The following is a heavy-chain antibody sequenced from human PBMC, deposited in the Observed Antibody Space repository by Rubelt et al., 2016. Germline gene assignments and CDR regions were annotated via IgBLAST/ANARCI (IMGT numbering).Heavy chain of an antibody. Sequence: WMGGIIPIFGTANYAQKFQGRVTITADESTSTAYMELSSLRSEDTAVYYCASPVDSSSPNYWYFDLWGRGTLVTVSS. V-gene: IGHV1-69*01. J-gene: IGHJ2*01. CDR2: IIPIFGTA. CDR3: ASPVDSSSPNYWYFDL. D-gene: IGHD6-6*01.